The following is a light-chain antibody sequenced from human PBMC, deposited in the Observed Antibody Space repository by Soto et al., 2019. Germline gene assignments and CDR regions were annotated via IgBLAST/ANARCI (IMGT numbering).Light chain of an antibody. CDR3: QSYDSSLSGVV. CDR2: GNS. CDR1: SSNIGAGYD. J-gene: IGLJ2*01. V-gene: IGLV1-40*01. Sequence: QSVLTQPPSVSGAPGQRVTISCTGSSSNIGAGYDVHWYQQLPGTAPKLLIYGNSNRPSGVPDRFSGSKSGTSASLAIPGLQAEDEADYYCQSYDSSLSGVVFFGGTKLTVL.